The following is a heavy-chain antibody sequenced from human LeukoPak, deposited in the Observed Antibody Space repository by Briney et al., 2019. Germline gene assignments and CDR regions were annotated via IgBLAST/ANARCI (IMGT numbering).Heavy chain of an antibody. Sequence: VASVKVSCKASGYKFTDDYMHWVRQAPGQGLEFMGWINPDSGFTNYAQKFKGRVTMTRDTSISTAYLEVRSLTSGDTAVYYCAPTAEAYTSWWKVWGQGTLVTVSS. V-gene: IGHV1-2*02. D-gene: IGHD3-16*01. CDR3: APTAEAYTSWWKV. J-gene: IGHJ4*02. CDR1: GYKFTDDY. CDR2: INPDSGFT.